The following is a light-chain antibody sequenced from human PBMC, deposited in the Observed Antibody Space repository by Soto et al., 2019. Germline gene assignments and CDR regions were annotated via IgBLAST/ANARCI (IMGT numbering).Light chain of an antibody. CDR1: QDVASH. J-gene: IGKJ1*01. Sequence: EIVMTQSPATLSVSPGDRATLSCRASQDVASHLAWYQQKHGQVPRLLIFGASTRATGVPARFSGTGSGTEFTLSISSLQSEDCAVYFCQQYASWPWAFGQGTKVEIK. CDR3: QQYASWPWA. CDR2: GAS. V-gene: IGKV3-15*01.